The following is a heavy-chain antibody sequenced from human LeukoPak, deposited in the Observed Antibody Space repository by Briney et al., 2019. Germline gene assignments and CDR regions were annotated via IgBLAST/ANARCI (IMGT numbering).Heavy chain of an antibody. V-gene: IGHV1-8*02. Sequence: GASVKVSCKASGYTFTGYYMHWVRQATGQGLEWMGWMNPNSGNTGYAQKFQGRVTMTRNTSISTAYMELSSLRSEDTAVYYCARGTRPAYYYDSSGYYGYWGQGTLVTVSS. CDR1: GYTFTGYY. D-gene: IGHD3-22*01. J-gene: IGHJ4*02. CDR2: MNPNSGNT. CDR3: ARGTRPAYYYDSSGYYGY.